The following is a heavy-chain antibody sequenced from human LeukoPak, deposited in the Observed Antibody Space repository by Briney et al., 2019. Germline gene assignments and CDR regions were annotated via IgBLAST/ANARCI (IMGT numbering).Heavy chain of an antibody. CDR2: ISGSGTST. CDR3: AKRAYRDAFDI. CDR1: GFTFSNSA. J-gene: IGHJ3*02. Sequence: GGSLRLSCAASGFTFSNSAMSWVRQAPGKGLEWVSAISGSGTSTYYADSVKGRFTISRDNSKNTLSLQMNSLRAEDTAVYYCAKRAYRDAFDIWGQGTMVTVSS. D-gene: IGHD3-16*02. V-gene: IGHV3-23*01.